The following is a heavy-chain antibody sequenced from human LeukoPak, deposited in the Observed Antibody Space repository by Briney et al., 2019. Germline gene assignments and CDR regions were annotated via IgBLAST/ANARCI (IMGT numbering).Heavy chain of an antibody. CDR1: GYTFTSYG. CDR2: ISAYNGNT. V-gene: IGHV1-18*01. D-gene: IGHD2-21*02. J-gene: IGHJ3*02. Sequence: ASVKVSCKASGYTFTSYGISWVRQAPGQGLEWMGWISAYNGNTNYAQKLQGRVTMTTDTSTSTAYMELRSLRSDDTAVYYCARDASVVVTAHDASDIWGQGTMVTVSS. CDR3: ARDASVVVTAHDASDI.